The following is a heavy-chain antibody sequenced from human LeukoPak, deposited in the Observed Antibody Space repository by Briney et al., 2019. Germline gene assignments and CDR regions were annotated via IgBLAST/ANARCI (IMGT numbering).Heavy chain of an antibody. V-gene: IGHV3-23*01. J-gene: IGHJ4*02. CDR3: AKDREGGYYYDSSGLDY. Sequence: GGSLRLSCAASGFTFSSYAMSWVRQAPGKGLEWVSGISGSGSYTYYADSVKGRFTISRDNSKNTLYLQMNSLRAEDTAVYYCAKDREGGYYYDSSGLDYWGQGTLVTVSS. D-gene: IGHD3-22*01. CDR1: GFTFSSYA. CDR2: ISGSGSYT.